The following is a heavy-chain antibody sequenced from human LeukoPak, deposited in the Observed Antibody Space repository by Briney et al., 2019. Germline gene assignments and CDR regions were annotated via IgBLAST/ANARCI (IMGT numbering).Heavy chain of an antibody. CDR1: GGSISSSSYY. V-gene: IGHV4-39*01. J-gene: IGHJ4*02. CDR3: ARGRVGFLEWLSIDY. D-gene: IGHD3-3*01. Sequence: SETLSLTCTVSGGSISSSSYYWGWIRQPPGKGLEWIGSIYYSGSTYYNPSLKNRVTISVDTSKNQFSLKLSSVTAADTAVYYCARGRVGFLEWLSIDYWGQGTLVTVSS. CDR2: IYYSGST.